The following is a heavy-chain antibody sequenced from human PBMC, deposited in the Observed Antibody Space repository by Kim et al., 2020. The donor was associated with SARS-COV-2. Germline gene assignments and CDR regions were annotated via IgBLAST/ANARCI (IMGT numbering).Heavy chain of an antibody. CDR2: INHSGST. CDR1: DESFSGHY. V-gene: IGHV4-34*01. D-gene: IGHD2-2*01. CDR3: AREIVVIPAARHYRANWYFDL. Sequence: SETLSLTCPVYDESFSGHYWSWIRQSPGKGLEWIGEINHSGSTSYNPSLGSRVTISVDTSKNQFSLSLSSVTAADTAVYYCAREIVVIPAARHYRANWYFDLWGRGTLVTVSS. J-gene: IGHJ2*01.